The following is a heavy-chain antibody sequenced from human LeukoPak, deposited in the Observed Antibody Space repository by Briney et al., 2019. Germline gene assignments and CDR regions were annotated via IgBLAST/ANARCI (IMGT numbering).Heavy chain of an antibody. CDR3: ARFGVSGYYYYYYMDV. V-gene: IGHV4-61*01. D-gene: IGHD3-3*01. Sequence: SEILSLTCTVSGYSISSNYYWGWIRQPPGKGLEWIGYIYYSGSTNYNPSLKSRVTISVDTSKNQFSLKLSSVTAADTAVYYCARFGVSGYYYYYYMDVWGKGTTVTVSS. J-gene: IGHJ6*03. CDR1: GYSISSNYY. CDR2: IYYSGST.